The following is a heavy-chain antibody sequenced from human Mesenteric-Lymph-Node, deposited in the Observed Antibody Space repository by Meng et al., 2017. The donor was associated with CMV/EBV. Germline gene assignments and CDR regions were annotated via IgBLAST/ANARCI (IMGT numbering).Heavy chain of an antibody. J-gene: IGHJ4*02. Sequence: CEASGYTFNDYFVHWVRQAPGQGLECMGRINPSSGVTDYAQKFQGRVTMTRDTSISTAYMELSSLTSDDTAVYYCASGSSWYYVDYWGQGTLVTVSS. V-gene: IGHV1-2*06. D-gene: IGHD6-13*01. CDR2: INPSSGVT. CDR1: GYTFNDYF. CDR3: ASGSSWYYVDY.